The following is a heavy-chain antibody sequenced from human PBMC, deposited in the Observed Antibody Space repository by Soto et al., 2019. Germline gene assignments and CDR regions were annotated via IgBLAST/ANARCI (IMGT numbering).Heavy chain of an antibody. CDR2: ISAYNGNT. CDR3: ARGTLGCYPPGMLGYYYYYMDV. J-gene: IGHJ6*03. D-gene: IGHD3-10*02. Sequence: QVQLVQSGAEVKKPGASVKVSCKASSYTFTNYGISWVRQAPGQGLEWVGWISAYNGNTNYAQKLQGRVTMTTDTSTSTAYMELRSLRSDDTSVYYCARGTLGCYPPGMLGYYYYYMDVWGKGTTVTVSS. CDR1: SYTFTNYG. V-gene: IGHV1-18*01.